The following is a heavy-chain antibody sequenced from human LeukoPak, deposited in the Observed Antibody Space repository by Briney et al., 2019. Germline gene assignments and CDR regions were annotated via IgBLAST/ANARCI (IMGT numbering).Heavy chain of an antibody. CDR1: GGTFSSYA. CDR2: IIHICGKA. V-gene: IGHV1-69*05. J-gene: IGHJ3*02. D-gene: IGHD1-26*01. Sequence: SVKVSCKASGGTFSSYAISWVRQAPGQGLEWMGGIIHICGKANYARKFQGSVTITTDESTSTAYMELSSLRSEDTAVYYCARAGIVGAKKAFDIWGQGTMVTVSS. CDR3: ARAGIVGAKKAFDI.